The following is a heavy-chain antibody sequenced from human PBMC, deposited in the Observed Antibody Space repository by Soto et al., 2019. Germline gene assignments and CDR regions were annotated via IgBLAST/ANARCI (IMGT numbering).Heavy chain of an antibody. J-gene: IGHJ4*02. Sequence: GGSLRLSCAASGFTFSSYAMTWVRQAPGKGLEWVSGISDSGSSKYYADSVKGRFTIFRDNSKNTLSLQMNSLTADDTAVYYCAKGSSRGQYYFDYWGQGTLVTVSS. CDR1: GFTFSSYA. V-gene: IGHV3-23*01. D-gene: IGHD3-10*01. CDR3: AKGSSRGQYYFDY. CDR2: ISDSGSSK.